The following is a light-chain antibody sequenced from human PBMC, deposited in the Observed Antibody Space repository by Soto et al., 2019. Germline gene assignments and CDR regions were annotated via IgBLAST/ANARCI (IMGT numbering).Light chain of an antibody. CDR1: KLGDKS. CDR2: QDN. J-gene: IGLJ3*02. CDR3: QAWDSTVV. Sequence: SYELTQPPSVSVSPGQTASITCSGDKLGDKSASWYQQKPGQSPVLVIYQDNKRPSGIPDRFSGSNSGNTATLTISGTQAMDEADYYCQAWDSTVVFGGGTKVTVL. V-gene: IGLV3-1*01.